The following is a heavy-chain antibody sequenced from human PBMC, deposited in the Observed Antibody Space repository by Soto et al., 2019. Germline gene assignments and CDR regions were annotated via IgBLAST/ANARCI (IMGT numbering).Heavy chain of an antibody. J-gene: IGHJ4*02. V-gene: IGHV4-34*01. CDR3: ARASKFFDY. Sequence: SETLSLTCAVYGGSFSGYYWSWIRQPPGKGLEWIGEINHSGSTNYNPSLKSRVTISVDTSKNQFSLKLSSVTAADTAVYYCARASKFFDYWGQGTLVSVS. CDR1: GGSFSGYY. CDR2: INHSGST.